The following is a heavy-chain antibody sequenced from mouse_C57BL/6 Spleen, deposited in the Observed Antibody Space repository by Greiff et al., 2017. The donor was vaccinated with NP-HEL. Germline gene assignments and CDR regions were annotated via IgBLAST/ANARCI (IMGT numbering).Heavy chain of an antibody. J-gene: IGHJ1*03. CDR3: ARESNYEYFDV. CDR1: GFTFSDYY. D-gene: IGHD2-5*01. Sequence: EVHLVESEGGLVQPGSSMKLSCTASGFTFSDYYMAWVRQVPEKGLEWVANINYDGSSTYYLDSLKSRFIISRDNAKNILYLQMSSLKSEDTATYYCARESNYEYFDVWGTGTTVTVSS. CDR2: INYDGSST. V-gene: IGHV5-16*01.